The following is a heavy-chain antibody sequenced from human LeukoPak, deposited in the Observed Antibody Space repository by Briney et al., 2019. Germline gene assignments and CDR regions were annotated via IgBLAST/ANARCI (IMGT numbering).Heavy chain of an antibody. J-gene: IGHJ4*02. CDR3: AKDLFGSGSYDY. CDR1: GLIFSNCD. CDR2: IRSGGSDK. Sequence: PGRSLRLSCAASGLIFSNCDMHWVRQAPGKGLEWVTFIRSGGSDKYYADSVKGRFTISRDNSKNTLYLQMNSLRTEDTAVYYCAKDLFGSGSYDYWGQGTLVTVSS. D-gene: IGHD3-10*01. V-gene: IGHV3-30*02.